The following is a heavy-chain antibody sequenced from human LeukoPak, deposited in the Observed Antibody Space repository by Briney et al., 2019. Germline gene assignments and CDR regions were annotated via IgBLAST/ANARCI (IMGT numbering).Heavy chain of an antibody. CDR1: GGSISSGPYY. J-gene: IGHJ4*02. CDR2: IYNTGSA. CDR3: ATTGDNWNYYYDF. V-gene: IGHV4-31*03. D-gene: IGHD1-7*01. Sequence: SETLSLTCTVSGGSISSGPYYWTWIRQHPGKGLEWIGHIYNTGSAYYNPSLKRRVTISVDTSKNQFSLDPTSVTAADTAIYYCATTGDNWNYYYDFWGQGTLVTVSS.